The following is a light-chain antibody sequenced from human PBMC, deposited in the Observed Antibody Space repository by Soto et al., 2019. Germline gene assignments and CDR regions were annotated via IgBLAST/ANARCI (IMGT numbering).Light chain of an antibody. J-gene: IGKJ1*01. CDR2: KAS. CDR1: QSISTW. CDR3: QQYNSYST. V-gene: IGKV1-5*03. Sequence: DIHMTQSPSTLSASGLDIGTTTCLARQSISTWLAWYHQKPGKAPKLLIYKASSLESGVPSRFSGSGSETEFTLTISSLQTDDFATYYCQQYNSYSTFGQGTKVDIK.